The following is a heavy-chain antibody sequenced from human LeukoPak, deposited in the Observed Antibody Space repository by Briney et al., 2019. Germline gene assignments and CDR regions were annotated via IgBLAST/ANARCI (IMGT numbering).Heavy chain of an antibody. V-gene: IGHV6-1*01. Sequence: SQTLSLTCAISGDSVSSNSAAWSWIRQSPSRGLEWQGRTYYRSKWYNDYAVSVKSRITINPDTSKNQFSLQLNSVTPEDTAVYYCARGRVDYGSGSYYQDYYYYGMDVWGQGTTVTVSS. CDR3: ARGRVDYGSGSYYQDYYYYGMDV. J-gene: IGHJ6*02. CDR2: TYYRSKWYN. CDR1: GDSVSSNSAA. D-gene: IGHD3-10*01.